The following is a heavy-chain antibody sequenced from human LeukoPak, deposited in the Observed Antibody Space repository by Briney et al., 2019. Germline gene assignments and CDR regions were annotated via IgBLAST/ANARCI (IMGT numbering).Heavy chain of an antibody. Sequence: SETLSLTCSVSGGSVSNYYWSCIRQPPGKGLEGIGDVYYTGSTNYNPSLKSRVTMFEDKSKNQFSLRLYSVTVADTAVYYCAGHFAYSSSSYFDYWGQGSLVTVSS. CDR3: AGHFAYSSSSYFDY. V-gene: IGHV4-59*08. D-gene: IGHD6-6*01. CDR1: GGSVSNYY. CDR2: VYYTGST. J-gene: IGHJ4*02.